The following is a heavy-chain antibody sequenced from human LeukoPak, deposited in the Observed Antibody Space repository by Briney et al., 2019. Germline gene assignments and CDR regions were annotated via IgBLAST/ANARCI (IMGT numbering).Heavy chain of an antibody. CDR3: ARSIAARQYYFDY. CDR2: IYPGDSDT. D-gene: IGHD6-6*01. J-gene: IGHJ4*02. V-gene: IGHV5-51*01. CDR1: GYSFTSYW. Sequence: GESLKISCKGSGYSFTSYWIGWVRQMPGKGLEWMGIIYPGDSDTRYSPSFQGQVTISVDKSISTAYLQWITLKASDTAMYYCARSIAARQYYFDYWGQGTLVTVSS.